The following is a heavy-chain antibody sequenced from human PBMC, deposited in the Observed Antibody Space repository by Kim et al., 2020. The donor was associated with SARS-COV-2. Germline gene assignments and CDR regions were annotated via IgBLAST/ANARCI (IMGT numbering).Heavy chain of an antibody. Sequence: ASVKVSCKASGYTFTSYDINWVRQATGQGLEWMGWMNPNSGNTGYAQKFQGRVTMTRNTSISTAYMELSSLRSEDTAVYYCARGLYHSSGWPRVRAFDIWGQGTMVTVSS. D-gene: IGHD6-19*01. V-gene: IGHV1-8*01. J-gene: IGHJ3*02. CDR1: GYTFTSYD. CDR2: MNPNSGNT. CDR3: ARGLYHSSGWPRVRAFDI.